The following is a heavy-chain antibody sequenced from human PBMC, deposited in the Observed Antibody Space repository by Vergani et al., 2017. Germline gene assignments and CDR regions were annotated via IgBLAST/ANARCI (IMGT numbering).Heavy chain of an antibody. CDR2: IYPGDSDT. Sequence: EVQLVQSGAEVKTPGESLKISCKGSGYSFTSYWIGWVRQMPGKGLEWMGIIYPGDSDTRYSPSFQGQVTISADKSISTAYLQWSSLKASDTAMYYCARQPARRTSWYRAFDIWGQGTMVTVSS. D-gene: IGHD6-13*01. V-gene: IGHV5-51*01. CDR1: GYSFTSYW. J-gene: IGHJ3*02. CDR3: ARQPARRTSWYRAFDI.